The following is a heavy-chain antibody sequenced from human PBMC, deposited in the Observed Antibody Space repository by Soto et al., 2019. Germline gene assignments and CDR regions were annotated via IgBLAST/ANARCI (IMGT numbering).Heavy chain of an antibody. Sequence: GASVKVSCKASGYTFTNYGINWVRQAPGQGLEWMGWISAHNGNTHYAQKFQDRVTLTRDTSTSTADLEVRSLRSDDTAVYYCARSHSSSWSFDPWGQGTLVTVSS. CDR2: ISAHNGNT. V-gene: IGHV1-18*04. CDR1: GYTFTNYG. J-gene: IGHJ5*02. CDR3: ARSHSSSWSFDP. D-gene: IGHD6-13*01.